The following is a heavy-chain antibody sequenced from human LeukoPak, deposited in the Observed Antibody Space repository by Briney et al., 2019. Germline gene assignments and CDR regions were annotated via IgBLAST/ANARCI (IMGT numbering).Heavy chain of an antibody. Sequence: GESLKISCKGSGYSFTSYWIGWVRQMPGKGLEWMGIIYPGDSDTRYSPSFQGQVTISADKSISTAYLQLSSLKASDTAMYYCGLSGYDGENAFDIWGQGTMVTVSS. CDR3: GLSGYDGENAFDI. D-gene: IGHD3-22*01. J-gene: IGHJ3*02. CDR1: GYSFTSYW. V-gene: IGHV5-51*01. CDR2: IYPGDSDT.